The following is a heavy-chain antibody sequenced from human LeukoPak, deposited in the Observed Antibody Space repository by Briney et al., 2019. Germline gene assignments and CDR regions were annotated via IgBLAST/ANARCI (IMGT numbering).Heavy chain of an antibody. V-gene: IGHV1-69*13. D-gene: IGHD3-16*02. CDR3: ARGMGELAYYFDY. J-gene: IGHJ4*02. Sequence: GASVKVSCKASGGTFSSYAISWVRQAPGQGFEWMGGIIPIFGTANYAQKFQGRVTITADESTSTAYMELSSLRSEDTAVYYCARGMGELAYYFDYWGQGTLVTVSS. CDR1: GGTFSSYA. CDR2: IIPIFGTA.